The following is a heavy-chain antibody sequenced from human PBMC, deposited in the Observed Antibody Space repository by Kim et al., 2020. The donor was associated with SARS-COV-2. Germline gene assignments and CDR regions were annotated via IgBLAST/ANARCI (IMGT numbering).Heavy chain of an antibody. CDR3: ARDRGVYYYMDV. CDR2: ISYDGSNK. CDR1: GFTFSSYA. D-gene: IGHD3-10*01. J-gene: IGHJ6*03. V-gene: IGHV3-30-3*01. Sequence: GGSLRLSCAASGFTFSSYAMHWVRQAPGKGLEWVAVISYDGSNKYYADSVKGRFTISRDNSKNTLDRQMNSLRAEDTAVYYCARDRGVYYYMDVWGKGTT.